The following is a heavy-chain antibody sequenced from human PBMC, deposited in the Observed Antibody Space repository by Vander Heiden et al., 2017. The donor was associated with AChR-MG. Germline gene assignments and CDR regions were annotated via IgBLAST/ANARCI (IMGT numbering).Heavy chain of an antibody. V-gene: IGHV3-30*18. D-gene: IGHD3-10*01. J-gene: IGHJ6*02. CDR2: ISYDGRKK. CDR3: AKVLPGRGGGPYYYYYGMDV. CDR1: GFPSSSYG. Sequence: QVQPVESGGGVVQPGRSMRPSCAASGFPSSSYGLHGGRQAPGKGLEWVAVISYDGRKKYDGDSVKGRFTISRDISKNPLYLQMNSRRAEDTAVYYCAKVLPGRGGGPYYYYYGMDVWGQGTTVTVSS.